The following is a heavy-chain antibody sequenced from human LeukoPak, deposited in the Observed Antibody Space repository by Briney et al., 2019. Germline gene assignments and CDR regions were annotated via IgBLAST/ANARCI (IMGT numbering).Heavy chain of an antibody. CDR1: GYTFTSYG. J-gene: IGHJ4*02. V-gene: IGHV1-18*01. CDR2: SSAYNGNT. CDR3: ARDQRLLDY. Sequence: ASVKVSCKASGYTFTSYGISWVRQAPGQGLEWMGWSSAYNGNTNYAQKLQGRVTMTTDTSTSTASMELRSLGSDDTAVYYCARDQRLLDYWGQGTLVTVSS. D-gene: IGHD6-25*01.